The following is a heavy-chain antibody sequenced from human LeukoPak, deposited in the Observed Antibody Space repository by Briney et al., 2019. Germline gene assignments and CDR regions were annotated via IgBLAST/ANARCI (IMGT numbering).Heavy chain of an antibody. CDR3: ARDPPTAS. CDR2: MNPNSGNT. J-gene: IGHJ5*02. V-gene: IGHV1-8*03. Sequence: ASVKVSCKASGYTFTSYDINWVRQATGQGLEWMGWMNPNSGNTGYAQKFQGRVTITTDESTSTAYMELSGLRSEDTAVYYCARDPPTASWGQGTLVTVSS. CDR1: GYTFTSYD.